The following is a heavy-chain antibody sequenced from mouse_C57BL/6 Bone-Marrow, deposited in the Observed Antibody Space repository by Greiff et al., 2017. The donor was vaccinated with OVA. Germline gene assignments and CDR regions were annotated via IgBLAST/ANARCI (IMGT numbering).Heavy chain of an antibody. CDR2: IDPNSGGT. J-gene: IGHJ3*01. V-gene: IGHV1-72*01. CDR3: AREGPDSSGYGFAY. Sequence: QVQLKQPGAELVKPGASVKLSCKASGYTFTSYWMHWVKQRPGRGLEWIGRIDPNSGGTKYNEKFKSKATLTVDKPSSTAYMQLSSLTSEDSAVYYCAREGPDSSGYGFAYWGQGTLVTVSA. D-gene: IGHD3-2*02. CDR1: GYTFTSYW.